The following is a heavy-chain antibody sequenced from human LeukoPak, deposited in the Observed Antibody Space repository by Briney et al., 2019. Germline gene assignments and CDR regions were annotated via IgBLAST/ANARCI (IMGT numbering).Heavy chain of an antibody. CDR3: ATHVLLWFGERGYYYGMDV. V-gene: IGHV5-10-1*01. J-gene: IGHJ6*04. CDR1: GYRFTSFW. CDR2: IDPSDSYN. D-gene: IGHD3-10*01. Sequence: GESLKISWKGSGYRFTSFWISWVRQIPGKGLEWMGRIDPSDSYNNYSPSFQGHDTNSADKAISTAYLQWSSLRASDTAMYYCATHVLLWFGERGYYYGMDVWGKGTTVTVSS.